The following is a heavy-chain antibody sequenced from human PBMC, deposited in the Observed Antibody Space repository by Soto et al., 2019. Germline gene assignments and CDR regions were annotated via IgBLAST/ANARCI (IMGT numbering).Heavy chain of an antibody. V-gene: IGHV4-4*07. CDR1: GGSTSSYY. CDR3: ARVRRVYDILTALLDY. CDR2: IYDSGSA. J-gene: IGHJ4*02. D-gene: IGHD3-9*01. Sequence: SETLSLTCTVSGGSTSSYYWSWIRQPPGKGLEWIGHIYDSGSANYNPSLKGRVTMPVDTSKNQISLKLSSVTAADTAVYYRARVRRVYDILTALLDYWGQETLVTVSS.